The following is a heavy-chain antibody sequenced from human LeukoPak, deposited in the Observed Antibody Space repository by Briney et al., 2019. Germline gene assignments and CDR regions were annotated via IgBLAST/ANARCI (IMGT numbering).Heavy chain of an antibody. CDR2: NYHSGST. D-gene: IGHD3-16*01. CDR3: ARHYGP. V-gene: IGHV4-4*02. CDR1: GGSISSSNW. J-gene: IGHJ5*02. Sequence: SETLSLTCAVSGGSISSSNWWSWVRQPPGKGLGWIGENYHSGSTNHNPSPKSRVPISVDKSKNQFSLKLNSVTAADTAVYYCARHYGPWGQGTLVTVSS.